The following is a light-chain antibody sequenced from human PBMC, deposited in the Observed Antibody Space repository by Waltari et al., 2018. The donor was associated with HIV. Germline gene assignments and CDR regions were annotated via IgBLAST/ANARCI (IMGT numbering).Light chain of an antibody. CDR3: QQYYSTPRT. V-gene: IGKV4-1*01. CDR1: QSVLYSSNNKNY. Sequence: DIVMTQSPDSLAVSLGERATINCKSSQSVLYSSNNKNYVAWYQQKAGQSPKLFIYWASTGESGVPHRFSGSGSVTDFTLTISSLQAEDVAVYYCQQYYSTPRTFGQGTKVEIK. J-gene: IGKJ1*01. CDR2: WAS.